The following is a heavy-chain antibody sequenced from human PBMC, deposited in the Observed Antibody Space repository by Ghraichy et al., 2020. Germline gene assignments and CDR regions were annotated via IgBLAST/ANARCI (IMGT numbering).Heavy chain of an antibody. CDR2: ISSNGGST. D-gene: IGHD6-19*01. CDR3: VKRGSNSGWPGRYFHP. J-gene: IGHJ1*01. Sequence: GGSLRLSCSASGFTFSTYAMHWVRQAPGKGLEYVSAISSNGGSTYYADSVKGRFSISRDNSKNTLYLQMSSLRSEDTAVYYCVKRGSNSGWPGRYFHPGGQGTLVTVSS. V-gene: IGHV3-64D*06. CDR1: GFTFSTYA.